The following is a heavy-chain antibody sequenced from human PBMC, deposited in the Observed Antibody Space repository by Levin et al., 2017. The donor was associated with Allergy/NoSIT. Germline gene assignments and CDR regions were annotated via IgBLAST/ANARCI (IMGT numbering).Heavy chain of an antibody. Sequence: LRLSCSVSGGSISSGDYFWSWIRQPPGKGLEWIGYIYYSGNTYYNPSLKSRVTISIETSKNQFSLKLNSVTAADTAVYYCARDKGVVVAAGNWFDPWGQGTLVTVSS. CDR1: GGSISSGDYF. J-gene: IGHJ5*02. D-gene: IGHD2-15*01. V-gene: IGHV4-30-4*01. CDR3: ARDKGVVVAAGNWFDP. CDR2: IYYSGNT.